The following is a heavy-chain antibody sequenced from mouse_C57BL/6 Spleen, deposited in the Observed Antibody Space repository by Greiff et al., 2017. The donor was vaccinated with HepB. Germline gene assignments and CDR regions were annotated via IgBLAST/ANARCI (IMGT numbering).Heavy chain of an antibody. CDR2: ISDGGSYT. CDR1: GFTFSSYA. J-gene: IGHJ3*01. D-gene: IGHD2-5*01. CDR3: ARGGYYSNYGFAY. V-gene: IGHV5-4*03. Sequence: DVKLVESGGGLVKPGGSLKLSCAASGFTFSSYAMSWVRQTPEKRLEWVATISDGGSYTYYPDNVKGRFTISRDNAKNNLYLQMSHLKSEDTAMYYCARGGYYSNYGFAYWGQGTLVTVSA.